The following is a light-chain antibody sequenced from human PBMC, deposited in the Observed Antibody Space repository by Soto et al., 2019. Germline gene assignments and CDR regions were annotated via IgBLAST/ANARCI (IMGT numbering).Light chain of an antibody. V-gene: IGKV3-20*01. CDR3: QQYNTWPPIT. CDR2: GAS. Sequence: EIVLTQSPGTLSLSPGERATLSCRASQSVSSSYLAWYQQKPGQAPRLLIYGASSRATGIPARFSGSGSWTEFTLTISSLQSEDFAVYYCQQYNTWPPITFGQGTRLEIK. CDR1: QSVSSSY. J-gene: IGKJ5*01.